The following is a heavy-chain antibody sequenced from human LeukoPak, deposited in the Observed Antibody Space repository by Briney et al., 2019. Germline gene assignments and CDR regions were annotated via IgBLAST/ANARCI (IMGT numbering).Heavy chain of an antibody. CDR1: GGSISSSSYY. V-gene: IGHV4-39*01. D-gene: IGHD6-6*01. J-gene: IGHJ4*02. CDR2: IYYSGSI. CDR3: ARHPLAAPYGGLDY. Sequence: SETLSLTCTVSGGSISSSSYYWGWIRQPPGKGLEWIGSIYYSGSIYYNPSLKSRVTISVDTSKNQFSLKLSSVTAADTAVYYCARHPLAAPYGGLDYWGQGTLVTVSS.